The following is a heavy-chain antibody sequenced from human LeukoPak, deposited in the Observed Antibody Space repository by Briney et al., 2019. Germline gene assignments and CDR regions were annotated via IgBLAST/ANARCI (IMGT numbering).Heavy chain of an antibody. D-gene: IGHD3-3*01. Sequence: PGGSLRLSCAASGFTFSSYAMSWVRQAPGKGLEWVSSISSSSSYIYYADSVKGRFTISRDNAKNSQYLQMNSLRAEDTAVYYCAGAFRNYDFWSGYPYYFDYWGQGTLVTVSS. CDR2: ISSSSSYI. CDR3: AGAFRNYDFWSGYPYYFDY. J-gene: IGHJ4*02. V-gene: IGHV3-21*01. CDR1: GFTFSSYA.